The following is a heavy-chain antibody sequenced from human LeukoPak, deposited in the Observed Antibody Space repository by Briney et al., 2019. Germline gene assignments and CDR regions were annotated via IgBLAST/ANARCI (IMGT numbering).Heavy chain of an antibody. CDR1: GFTFSDYY. V-gene: IGHV3-7*01. D-gene: IGHD3-10*01. CDR2: IKQDGSEK. CDR3: ARGQRGQDY. Sequence: GGSLRLSCAASGFTFSDYYMSWIRQAPGKGLEWVANIKQDGSEKHSVDSVKGRFTISRDNAKNSLYLQLNSLRADDTAVYYCARGQRGQDYWGQGTLVTVSS. J-gene: IGHJ4*02.